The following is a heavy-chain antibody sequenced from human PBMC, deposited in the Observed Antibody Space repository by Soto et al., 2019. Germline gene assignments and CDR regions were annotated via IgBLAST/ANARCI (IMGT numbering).Heavy chain of an antibody. CDR3: ARETWDIVVVPAATGLNAFDI. CDR1: GGTFSSYA. J-gene: IGHJ3*02. Sequence: QVQLVQPGAEVKKPGSSVKVSCKASGGTFSSYAISWVRQAPGQGLEWMGGIIPIFGTANYAQKFQGRVTITADESTSTAYMELSSLRSEDTAVYYCARETWDIVVVPAATGLNAFDIWGQGTMVTVSS. D-gene: IGHD2-2*01. CDR2: IIPIFGTA. V-gene: IGHV1-69*01.